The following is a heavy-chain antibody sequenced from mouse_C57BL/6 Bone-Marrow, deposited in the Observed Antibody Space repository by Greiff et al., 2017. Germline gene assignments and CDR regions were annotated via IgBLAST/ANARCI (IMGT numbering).Heavy chain of an antibody. Sequence: VQLQQSGPELVKPGASVKISCKASGYAFSSSWMNWVKQRPGKGLEWIGRIYPGDGDTNYNGKFKGKATLTADKSSSTAYMHLSSLTSEDSAVCFCVRWDYDYGPFAYWGQGTLVTVSA. J-gene: IGHJ3*01. CDR3: VRWDYDYGPFAY. CDR1: GYAFSSSW. CDR2: IYPGDGDT. D-gene: IGHD2-4*01. V-gene: IGHV1-82*01.